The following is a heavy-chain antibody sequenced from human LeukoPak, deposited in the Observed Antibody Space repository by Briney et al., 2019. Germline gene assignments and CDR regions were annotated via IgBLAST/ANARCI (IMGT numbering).Heavy chain of an antibody. J-gene: IGHJ6*02. CDR1: GYTFTIYD. V-gene: IGHV1-8*01. Sequence: ASVTLSFKASGYTFTIYDINWVRQATGQALEWMGWMNPNSGNTGYAQKFQGRVTMTRNTSISTAYMELSSLRSEDTAVYYCAESALTDGMDVWGQGTTVTVSS. CDR2: MNPNSGNT. CDR3: AESALTDGMDV. D-gene: IGHD3-16*01.